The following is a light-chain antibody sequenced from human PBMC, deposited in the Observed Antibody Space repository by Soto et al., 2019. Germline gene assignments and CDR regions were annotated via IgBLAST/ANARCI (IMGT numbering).Light chain of an antibody. CDR1: QGIRDD. CDR3: QQLFDSPIT. Sequence: DIQMTQSPSSLSASVGDRVTITCRASQGIRDDLGWYQQKPGKAPKRLIYGASTLQNGVPLRFSGSGSGTEFSLTITSLQPEDFATYYCQQLFDSPITFGQGTRLENK. J-gene: IGKJ5*01. V-gene: IGKV1-17*01. CDR2: GAS.